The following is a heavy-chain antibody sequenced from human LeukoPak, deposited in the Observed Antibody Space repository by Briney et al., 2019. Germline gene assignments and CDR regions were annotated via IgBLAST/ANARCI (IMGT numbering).Heavy chain of an antibody. CDR1: GGTFSSYA. Sequence: SVKVSCKASGGTFSSYAISWVRQAPGQGLEWMGRIIPILGIANYAQKFQGRVTITADKSTSTAYMELSSLRSEDTAVYYCAREHADVVATSDYYYYYGMDVWGQGTTVTVSS. J-gene: IGHJ6*02. V-gene: IGHV1-69*04. CDR2: IIPILGIA. CDR3: AREHADVVATSDYYYYYGMDV. D-gene: IGHD5-12*01.